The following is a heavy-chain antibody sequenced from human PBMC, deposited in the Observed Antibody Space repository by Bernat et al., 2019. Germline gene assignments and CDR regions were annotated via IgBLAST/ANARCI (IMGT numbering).Heavy chain of an antibody. CDR3: ARESIVVATRYYFDY. Sequence: QVQLVESGGGVVQPGRSLRLSCAASGFTFSSYGMHWVRQAPGKGLEWVAVIWYDGSNKYYADSVKGRFTISRDNSKNTLYLQMNSLRAEDTAVYYCARESIVVATRYYFDYWGQGTLVTVSS. D-gene: IGHD3-22*01. J-gene: IGHJ4*02. V-gene: IGHV3-33*01. CDR1: GFTFSSYG. CDR2: IWYDGSNK.